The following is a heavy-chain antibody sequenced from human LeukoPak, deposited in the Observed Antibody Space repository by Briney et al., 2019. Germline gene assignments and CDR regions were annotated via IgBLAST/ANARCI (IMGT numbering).Heavy chain of an antibody. CDR2: ISSSSSTI. Sequence: GGSLRLSCAASGFTFSSYSMNWVRQAPGKGLEWVSYISSSSSTIYYADSVKGTFTISRDNAKNSLYLQMNSLRAEDTAVYYRARDGGSTSRDEQQLVPSGCWFDPWGQGTLVTVSS. CDR3: ARDGGSTSRDEQQLVPSGCWFDP. CDR1: GFTFSSYS. J-gene: IGHJ5*02. V-gene: IGHV3-48*04. D-gene: IGHD6-13*01.